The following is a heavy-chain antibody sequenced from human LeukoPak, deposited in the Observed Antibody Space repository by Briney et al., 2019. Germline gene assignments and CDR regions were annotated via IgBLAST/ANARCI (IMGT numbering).Heavy chain of an antibody. Sequence: GASVKVSCKASGYTFTGYYMHWVRQAPGQGLEWMGWINPNSGGTNYAQKFQGRVTMTRDTSISTAYMELSRLRSDDTAVYYCARNLPPSDFPPNGFDYWGQGTLVTVSS. J-gene: IGHJ4*02. CDR3: ARNLPPSDFPPNGFDY. D-gene: IGHD3-3*01. CDR2: INPNSGGT. CDR1: GYTFTGYY. V-gene: IGHV1-2*02.